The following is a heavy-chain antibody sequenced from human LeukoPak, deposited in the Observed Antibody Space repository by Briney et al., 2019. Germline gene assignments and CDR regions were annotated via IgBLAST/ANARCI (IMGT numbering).Heavy chain of an antibody. CDR1: GGSINSYY. D-gene: IGHD1-1*01. CDR2: IYYSGST. J-gene: IGHJ3*02. V-gene: IGHV4-59*01. Sequence: PSETLSLTCTVSGGSINSYYRSWIRQPPGKGLEWIGYIYYSGSTNYNPSLKSRVTISVDTSKNQFSLKLSSVTAADTAVYYCARDESGTSAFDIWGQGTMVTVSS. CDR3: ARDESGTSAFDI.